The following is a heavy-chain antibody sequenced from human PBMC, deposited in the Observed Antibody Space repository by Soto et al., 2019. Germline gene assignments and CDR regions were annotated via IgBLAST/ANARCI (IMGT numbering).Heavy chain of an antibody. V-gene: IGHV3-74*01. J-gene: IGHJ6*02. CDR1: GFTFSSYW. D-gene: IGHD2-8*01. Sequence: GGSLRLSCAASGFTFSSYWMHWVRQAPGKGLVWVSRINSDGSSTSYADSVKGRFTISRDNAKNTLYLQMNSLRAEDTAVYYCARDLEMVYAILNYYYGMDVWGQGTTVTVSS. CDR2: INSDGSST. CDR3: ARDLEMVYAILNYYYGMDV.